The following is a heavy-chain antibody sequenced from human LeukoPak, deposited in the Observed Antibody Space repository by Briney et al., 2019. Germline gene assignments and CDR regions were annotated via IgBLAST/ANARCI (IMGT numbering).Heavy chain of an antibody. J-gene: IGHJ6*03. CDR3: ARASGEGYCSSTSCTRYMDV. Sequence: SETLSLTCAVSGGSISSYYWNWIRQPAGKGLEWIGRIYTSGSTNYNPSLKSRVTISVDKSKNQFSLKLSSVTAADTAVYYCARASGEGYCSSTSCTRYMDVWGKGTTVTVSS. CDR2: IYTSGST. CDR1: GGSISSYY. V-gene: IGHV4-4*07. D-gene: IGHD2-2*01.